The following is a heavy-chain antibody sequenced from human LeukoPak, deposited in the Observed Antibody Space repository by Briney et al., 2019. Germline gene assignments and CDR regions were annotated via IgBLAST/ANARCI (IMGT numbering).Heavy chain of an antibody. D-gene: IGHD3-22*01. CDR3: ARGSSGYYTRGSFDI. V-gene: IGHV4-59*01. CDR2: IYYSGST. CDR1: GGSISNYY. Sequence: SETLSLTCAVSGGSISNYYWSWIRQPPGKGLEWIGYIYYSGSTNYNPSLKSRVTISVDTSKNQFSLKLSSVTAADTAVYYCARGSSGYYTRGSFDIWGQGTMVTVSS. J-gene: IGHJ3*02.